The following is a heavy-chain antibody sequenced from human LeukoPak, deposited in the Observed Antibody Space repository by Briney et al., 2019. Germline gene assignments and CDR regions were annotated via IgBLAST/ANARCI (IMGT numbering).Heavy chain of an antibody. CDR3: ARGRSSGWCGYYFDY. J-gene: IGHJ4*02. V-gene: IGHV4-34*01. Sequence: SETLSLTCAVYGGSFSGYYWSWIRQPPGKGLEWIGEINHSGSTNYNPSLKSRVTISVDTSKNQFSLKLSSVTAADTAVYYCARGRSSGWCGYYFDYWGQGTLVTVSS. D-gene: IGHD6-19*01. CDR1: GGSFSGYY. CDR2: INHSGST.